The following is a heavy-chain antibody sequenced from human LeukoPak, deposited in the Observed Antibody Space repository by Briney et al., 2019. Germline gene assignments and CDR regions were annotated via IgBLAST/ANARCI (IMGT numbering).Heavy chain of an antibody. CDR3: ANRWYYFDY. Sequence: GGSLRLSCAASGFTFSNYAMTWVRRAPGKGLEWVSTVTGSGTSTFYADSVKGRFTISRDNSKNTLYLQMNSLRVEDTAVYYCANRWYYFDYWGQGTLVTVSS. CDR1: GFTFSNYA. CDR2: VTGSGTST. J-gene: IGHJ4*02. D-gene: IGHD4-23*01. V-gene: IGHV3-23*01.